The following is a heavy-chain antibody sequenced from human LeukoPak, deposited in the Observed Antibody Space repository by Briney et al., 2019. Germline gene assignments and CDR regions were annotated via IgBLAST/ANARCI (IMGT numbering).Heavy chain of an antibody. Sequence: PGGSLRLSCAASGFTFSSYRMNWVRQAPGKGLEWVSYISSSSSTIYYADSVKGRFTISRDNAKNSLYLQMNSLRAEDTAVYYCARGGSIAALPPLGWGQGTLVTVSS. V-gene: IGHV3-48*01. CDR1: GFTFSSYR. CDR2: ISSSSSTI. CDR3: ARGGSIAALPPLG. D-gene: IGHD6-6*01. J-gene: IGHJ4*02.